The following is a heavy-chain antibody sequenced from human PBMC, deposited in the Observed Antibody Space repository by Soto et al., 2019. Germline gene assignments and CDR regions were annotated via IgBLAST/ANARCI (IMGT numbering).Heavy chain of an antibody. D-gene: IGHD3-22*01. CDR2: IGTAGDT. J-gene: IGHJ4*02. CDR3: ARAIGPTLFDY. CDR1: GFTFSSYD. V-gene: IGHV3-13*04. Sequence: GSLRLSCSASGFTFSSYDMHWVRQGPGKGLEWVSAIGTAGDTNYAGSVKGRFTISRENAKNSLYLQMNSLRAGDTGIYFCARAIGPTLFDYSGQGTLVTVSS.